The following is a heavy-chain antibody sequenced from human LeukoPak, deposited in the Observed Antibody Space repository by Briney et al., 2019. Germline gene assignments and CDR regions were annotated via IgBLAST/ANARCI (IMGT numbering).Heavy chain of an antibody. CDR3: ASWAGTATGFSGPFDY. D-gene: IGHD6-13*01. Sequence: GGSLRLSCAASGFTFSSYWMSWVRQAPGKGLEWVANIKQDGSEKYYVDSVKGRFTISRDNAKNSLYLQMNSLRAEDTAVYYCASWAGTATGFSGPFDYWGQGTPVTVSS. J-gene: IGHJ4*02. CDR1: GFTFSSYW. V-gene: IGHV3-7*01. CDR2: IKQDGSEK.